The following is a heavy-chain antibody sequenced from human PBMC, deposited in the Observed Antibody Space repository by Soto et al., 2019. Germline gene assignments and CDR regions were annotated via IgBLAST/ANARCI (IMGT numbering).Heavy chain of an antibody. V-gene: IGHV4-34*01. D-gene: IGHD1-1*01. CDR2: MSHSGGT. Sequence: QVQLQQWGAGLLKPSETLSLTCAVFGGSVNSGNYYWSWIRQPPGKGLEWIGEMSHSGGTHFNPSLKSRVTISVDTSKNQFSRKMSSVTAADTALYYCARVERGTATTVVDAFDIWGPGTMVTVSS. CDR1: GGSVNSGNYY. CDR3: ARVERGTATTVVDAFDI. J-gene: IGHJ3*02.